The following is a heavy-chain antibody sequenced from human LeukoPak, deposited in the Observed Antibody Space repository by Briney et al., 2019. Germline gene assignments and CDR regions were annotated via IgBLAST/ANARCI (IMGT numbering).Heavy chain of an antibody. J-gene: IGHJ3*01. CDR1: GYSISSGYY. V-gene: IGHV4-38-2*02. D-gene: IGHD6-19*01. CDR2: IYHSGST. Sequence: SETLSLTCTVSGYSISSGYYWGWIRQPPGKGLEWIGSIYHSGSTYYNPSLKSRVTISVDTSKNQFSLKLSSVTAADTAVYYCARVGWGAFNLWGQGTMVTVSS. CDR3: ARVGWGAFNL.